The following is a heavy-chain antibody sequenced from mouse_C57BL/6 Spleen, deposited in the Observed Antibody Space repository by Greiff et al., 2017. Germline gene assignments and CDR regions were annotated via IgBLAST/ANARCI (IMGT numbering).Heavy chain of an antibody. V-gene: IGHV5-4*01. J-gene: IGHJ3*01. D-gene: IGHD2-3*01. Sequence: EVQLVESGGGLVKPGGSLKLSCAASGFTFSSYAMSWVRQTPEKRLEWVATISDGGSYTYYPDNVKGRFTISRDNAKNNLYLQMSHLKSEDTAMYYCARDPLYDGLAYWGQGTLVTVSA. CDR2: ISDGGSYT. CDR1: GFTFSSYA. CDR3: ARDPLYDGLAY.